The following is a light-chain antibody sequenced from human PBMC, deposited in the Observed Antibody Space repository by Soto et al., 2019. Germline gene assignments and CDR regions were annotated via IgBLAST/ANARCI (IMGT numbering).Light chain of an antibody. Sequence: SAPAQPAPLSGSPGQSITISCPGNSSDVGSYNLVSWYQQHPGKAPKLMIYEGSKRPSGVSNRFSGSKSGNTASLTISGLQAEDEADYYCCSYAGSSTFVFGTGTKVTVL. J-gene: IGLJ1*01. CDR1: SSDVGSYNL. V-gene: IGLV2-23*01. CDR3: CSYAGSSTFV. CDR2: EGS.